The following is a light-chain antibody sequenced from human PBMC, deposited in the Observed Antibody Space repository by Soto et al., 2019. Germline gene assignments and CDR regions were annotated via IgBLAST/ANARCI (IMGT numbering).Light chain of an antibody. CDR2: TTY. V-gene: IGLV1-44*01. CDR3: ASWEESLNGFV. J-gene: IGLJ1*01. Sequence: QSALTQPPSASGTPGQRVTISCSGSDSNIGSYTVHWYQQLPGTAPKPLIHTTYQRPSGVPDRFSGSKSGTSGSLAISGLQSEEEADYYCASWEESLNGFVFGTGNKVTVL. CDR1: DSNIGSYT.